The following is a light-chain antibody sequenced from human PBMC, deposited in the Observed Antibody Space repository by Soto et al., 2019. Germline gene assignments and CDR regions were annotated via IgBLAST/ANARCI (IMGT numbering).Light chain of an antibody. CDR3: LLTYSGVGVV. J-gene: IGLJ2*01. CDR2: DTS. V-gene: IGLV7-46*01. CDR1: TGAVTSGHY. Sequence: QAVVTQEPSLTVSPGGTVTLTCGSSTGAVTSGHYPFWFQQRPGQAPRTLIYDTSNKHSWTPARFSGSLLGDKVALTLSGAQPEDEADYYCLLTYSGVGVVFGGGIKLTVL.